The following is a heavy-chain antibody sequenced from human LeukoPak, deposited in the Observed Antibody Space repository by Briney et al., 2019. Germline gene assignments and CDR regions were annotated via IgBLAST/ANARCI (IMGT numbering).Heavy chain of an antibody. CDR1: GFTFSSYA. CDR2: ISGDGDNT. V-gene: IGHV3-23*01. Sequence: GGSLRLSCAASGFTFSSYAMSWVRQAPGKGPEWLSTISGDGDNTYYADSVKGRFTISRDNFRNAFHLQMSSLRAEDTAIYYCATESRKDYGGVFYFWGQGTPVTVSS. CDR3: ATESRKDYGGVFYF. D-gene: IGHD4-23*01. J-gene: IGHJ4*02.